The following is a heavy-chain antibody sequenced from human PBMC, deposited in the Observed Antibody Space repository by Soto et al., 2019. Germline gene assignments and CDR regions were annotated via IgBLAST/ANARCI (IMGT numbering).Heavy chain of an antibody. V-gene: IGHV4-34*01. D-gene: IGHD2-15*01. CDR1: GGSFSVYY. J-gene: IGHJ3*02. CDR2: INHSGST. CDR3: ARGLSSQGYCSGGSCHFDI. Sequence: PSETLSLTCAVYGGSFSVYYWSWMRHPPGKGLEWIGEINHSGSTNYNPSLKSRVTISVDTSKNQFSLKLSSVTAADTAVYYCARGLSSQGYCSGGSCHFDIWGQGTMVTVS.